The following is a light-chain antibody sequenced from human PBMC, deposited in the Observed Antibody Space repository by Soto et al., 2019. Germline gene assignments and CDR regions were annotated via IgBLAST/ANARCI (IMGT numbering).Light chain of an antibody. CDR1: SSNIGSNY. Sequence: QSVLTQPPSASGTPGQRVTISCSGSSSNIGSNYVYWYQQLPGTAPKLLIYSNNQRPSGVPDRFSGSKSGTSASLAISGLWSDEGANYYCAAGDHTLSVYGFGNGTKVTVL. CDR3: AAGDHTLSVYG. V-gene: IGLV1-47*02. CDR2: SNN. J-gene: IGLJ1*01.